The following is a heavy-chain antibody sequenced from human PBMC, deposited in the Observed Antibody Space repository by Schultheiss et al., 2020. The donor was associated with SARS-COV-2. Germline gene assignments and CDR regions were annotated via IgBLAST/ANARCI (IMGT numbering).Heavy chain of an antibody. CDR1: GFTFSSYA. CDR3: ARDGFQDWTQTGYYYMDV. D-gene: IGHD3/OR15-3a*01. V-gene: IGHV3-21*05. CDR2: ISSSSSYI. Sequence: GESLKISCAASGFTFSSYAMHWVRQAPGKGLEWVSYISSSSSYIYYADLVKGRFTISRDNAKNSLYLQMNSLRAEDTAVYYCARDGFQDWTQTGYYYMDVWGKGTTVTVSS. J-gene: IGHJ6*03.